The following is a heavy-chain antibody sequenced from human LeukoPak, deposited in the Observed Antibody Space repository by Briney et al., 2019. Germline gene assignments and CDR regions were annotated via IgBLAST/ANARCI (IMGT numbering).Heavy chain of an antibody. Sequence: SQTLSLTCTVSGDSISSDSYYWTWIRQPAGKGLEWIGHLYTSGTTDYNPSLQSRVTISADTSKHQFSLRLTSVTAADTAVYYCARAGGSVGWYGTIDSWGQGTLVTVSS. D-gene: IGHD6-19*01. CDR1: GDSISSDSYY. J-gene: IGHJ4*02. CDR3: ARAGGSVGWYGTIDS. CDR2: LYTSGTT. V-gene: IGHV4-61*09.